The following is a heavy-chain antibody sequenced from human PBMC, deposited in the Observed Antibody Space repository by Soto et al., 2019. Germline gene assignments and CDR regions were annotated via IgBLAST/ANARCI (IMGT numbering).Heavy chain of an antibody. J-gene: IGHJ4*02. D-gene: IGHD6-13*01. V-gene: IGHV3-23*01. CDR3: AKATRGGAATLIRDY. CDR2: ISGSGGST. CDR1: GFTFSIYT. Sequence: GGSLRLSCAASGFTFSIYTMSWVRQAPGKGLEWVSAISGSGGSTYYADSVKGRFTISRDNSKNTLYLKMNSLRADDTAVYYCAKATRGGAATLIRDYWGQGTLVTVSS.